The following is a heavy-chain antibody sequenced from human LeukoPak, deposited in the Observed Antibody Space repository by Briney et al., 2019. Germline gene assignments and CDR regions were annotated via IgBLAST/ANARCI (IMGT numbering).Heavy chain of an antibody. V-gene: IGHV4-4*07. D-gene: IGHD3-3*01. Sequence: PSETLSLTCTVSGGSISSYYWSWIRQPAGKGLEWIGRMYTSGSTNYNPSLKSRVTMSVDTSKNQFSLKLSSVTAADTAVYYCARDRGRITIFGVVINDAFDIWGQGTMVTVSS. CDR2: MYTSGST. CDR3: ARDRGRITIFGVVINDAFDI. CDR1: GGSISSYY. J-gene: IGHJ3*02.